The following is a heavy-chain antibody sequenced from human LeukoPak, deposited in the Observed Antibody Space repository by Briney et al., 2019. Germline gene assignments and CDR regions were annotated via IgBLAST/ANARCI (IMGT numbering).Heavy chain of an antibody. D-gene: IGHD1-26*01. Sequence: GGSLRLSCAASGFTFSNAWMNWVRQASGKGLEWVGRIKSKTDDGTTDYAAPVKGRFTLSRDDSKNTLFLQMNSLKIEDTAVYYCTTMAGIVGAKYFDYWGQGILVTVSS. V-gene: IGHV3-15*07. CDR3: TTMAGIVGAKYFDY. CDR1: GFTFSNAW. J-gene: IGHJ4*02. CDR2: IKSKTDDGTT.